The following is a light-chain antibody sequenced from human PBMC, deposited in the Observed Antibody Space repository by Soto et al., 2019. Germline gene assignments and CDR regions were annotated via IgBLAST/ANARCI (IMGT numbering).Light chain of an antibody. J-gene: IGLJ2*01. Sequence: QSVLAQPPSASGTPGQRVSISCSGSSSNIGSNTVNWYQQLPGTTPKLLIYNSNQRPSGVPDRFSGSKSGTSASLAISGLQSEDEAAYYCAAWDDSLSGLVFGGGTKLTVL. CDR1: SSNIGSNT. CDR3: AAWDDSLSGLV. CDR2: NSN. V-gene: IGLV1-44*01.